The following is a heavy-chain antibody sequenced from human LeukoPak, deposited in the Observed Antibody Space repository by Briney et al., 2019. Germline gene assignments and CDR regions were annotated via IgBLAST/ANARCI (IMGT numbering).Heavy chain of an antibody. CDR1: GGSSSGYY. J-gene: IGHJ4*02. D-gene: IGHD2-21*02. CDR2: INHSGST. CDR3: ARGSQAVVTR. V-gene: IGHV4-34*01. Sequence: SETLSLTCAVYGGSSSGYYWSWIRQPPGKGLEWIGEINHSGSTNYNPSLKSRVTISVDTSKNQFSLKLSSVTAAGTAVYYCARGSQAVVTRWGQGTLVTVSS.